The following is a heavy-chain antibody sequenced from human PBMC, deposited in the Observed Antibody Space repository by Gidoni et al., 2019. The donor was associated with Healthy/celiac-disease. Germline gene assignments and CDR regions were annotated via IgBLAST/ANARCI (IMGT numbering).Heavy chain of an antibody. Sequence: EVQLVESGGGLVQPGGSLRLSCAASGLTFSSYWMHWVRQAPGKGLVWVSRINSDGSSTSYADSVKGRFTISRDNAKNTLYLQMNSLRAEDTAVYYCARRCYYYYGMDVWGQGTTVTVSS. CDR1: GLTFSSYW. CDR3: ARRCYYYYGMDV. J-gene: IGHJ6*02. V-gene: IGHV3-74*01. CDR2: INSDGSST.